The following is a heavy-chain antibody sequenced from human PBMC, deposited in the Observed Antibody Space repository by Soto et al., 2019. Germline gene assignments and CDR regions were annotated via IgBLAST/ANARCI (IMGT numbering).Heavy chain of an antibody. J-gene: IGHJ6*02. D-gene: IGHD2-15*01. CDR3: ARGSGASGLDV. V-gene: IGHV1-46*01. Sequence: ASVKVSCKASGYTFTSSYIHWVRQAPGQGFEWMGIINPSGGGTSYAQKLQGRVTMTRDTSTRTVYMELNSLRSEDTAEYYCARGSGASGLDVWGQGTTVTVSS. CDR1: GYTFTSSY. CDR2: INPSGGGT.